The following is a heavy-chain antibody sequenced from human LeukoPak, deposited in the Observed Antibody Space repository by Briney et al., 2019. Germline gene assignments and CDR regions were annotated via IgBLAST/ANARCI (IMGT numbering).Heavy chain of an antibody. J-gene: IGHJ6*04. V-gene: IGHV5-10-1*01. Sequence: GESLRISCKGSGYRFTSYWISWVRQMPGKGLEWMGRIDPSDSYTNYSPSFQGHVTISPDKSISTAYLQWSSLKASDTAMYYCATTSVGIAAAGTSYYYGMDVWGKGTTVTVSS. D-gene: IGHD6-13*01. CDR2: IDPSDSYT. CDR1: GYRFTSYW. CDR3: ATTSVGIAAAGTSYYYGMDV.